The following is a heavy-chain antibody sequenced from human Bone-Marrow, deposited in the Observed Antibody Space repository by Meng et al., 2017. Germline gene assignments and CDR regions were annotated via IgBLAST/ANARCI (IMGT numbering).Heavy chain of an antibody. V-gene: IGHV3-30*01. D-gene: IGHD2-15*01. CDR2: ISYDGSNK. J-gene: IGHJ4*02. Sequence: QVQTPEAGPGLVKPSGTLSLTCAVSGGSISRSNWWSWVRQAPGKGLEWVAVISYDGSNKYYADSVKGRFTISRDNSKNTLYLQMNSLRAEDTAVYYCARDRGGIDYWGQGTLVTVSS. CDR3: ARDRGGIDY. CDR1: GGSISRSN.